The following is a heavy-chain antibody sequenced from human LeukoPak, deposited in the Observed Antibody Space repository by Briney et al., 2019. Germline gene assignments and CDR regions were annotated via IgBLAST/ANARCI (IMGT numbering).Heavy chain of an antibody. CDR2: IYYSGST. CDR1: GGSISSGDYY. Sequence: PSETLSLTCTVSGGSISSGDYYWSWIRQPPGKGLEWIGYIYYSGSTYYNPSLKSRVTISVDTSKNQFSLKLSSVTAADTAVYYCARVSDSSGWYGAFDIWGQGTMVTVSS. V-gene: IGHV4-30-4*02. J-gene: IGHJ3*02. CDR3: ARVSDSSGWYGAFDI. D-gene: IGHD6-19*01.